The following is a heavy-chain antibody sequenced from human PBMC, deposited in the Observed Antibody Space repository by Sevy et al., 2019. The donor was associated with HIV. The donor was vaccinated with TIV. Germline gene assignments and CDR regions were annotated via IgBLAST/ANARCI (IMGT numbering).Heavy chain of an antibody. V-gene: IGHV3-11*01. J-gene: IGHJ6*02. CDR3: ARDHVKDGDLGDYYYFAMDV. Sequence: GGSLRLSCAASRFILSDYYMSRIRQAPGKGLEWISYISGSGDTIYYADSVKGRFTISRDNTKNSLYLQMNSLRAEDTAVYYCARDHVKDGDLGDYYYFAMDVWGQGTTVTVSS. CDR1: RFILSDYY. CDR2: ISGSGDTI. D-gene: IGHD3-16*01.